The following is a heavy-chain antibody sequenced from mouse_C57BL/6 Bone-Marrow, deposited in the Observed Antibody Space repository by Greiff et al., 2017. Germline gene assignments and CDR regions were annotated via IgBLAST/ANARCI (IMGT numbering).Heavy chain of an antibody. CDR3: ARGYYSTGGYAMDY. D-gene: IGHD2-5*01. V-gene: IGHV5-17*01. Sequence: EVHLVESGGGLVKPGGSLKLSCAASGFTFSDYGMHWVRQAPEKGLEWVAYISSGSSTIYYADTVKGRFTISRDNAKNTLFLQMTSLRSEDTAMYYCARGYYSTGGYAMDYWGQGTSVTVSS. CDR1: GFTFSDYG. J-gene: IGHJ4*01. CDR2: ISSGSSTI.